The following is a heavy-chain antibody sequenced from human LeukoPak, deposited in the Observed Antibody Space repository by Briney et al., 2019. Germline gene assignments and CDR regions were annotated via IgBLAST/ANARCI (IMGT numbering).Heavy chain of an antibody. J-gene: IGHJ6*03. D-gene: IGHD6-13*01. V-gene: IGHV5-51*01. Sequence: GESLKLYRKGFGYRHTSYLIGRERQMPGKGLEWMVIIYPGDYDTRYSPSFQGQVTISTDKSISTAYLQWSSLKASDTAMYYCARHPGIAAAGTYYYYMDVWGKGTTVTVSS. CDR1: GYRHTSYL. CDR2: IYPGDYDT. CDR3: ARHPGIAAAGTYYYYMDV.